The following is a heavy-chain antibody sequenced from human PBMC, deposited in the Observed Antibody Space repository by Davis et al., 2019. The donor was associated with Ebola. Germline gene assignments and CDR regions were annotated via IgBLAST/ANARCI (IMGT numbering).Heavy chain of an antibody. Sequence: GGSLRLSCTAPVFTLGDYAMSWVRKAPGKGLAWVGFIRSKAYGGTTEYDASVKGRFTISRDDSKSIAYLQMNSLKTEDTAVYYCTRGDVGYSYAGYVDYWGQGTLVTVSS. D-gene: IGHD5-18*01. J-gene: IGHJ4*02. CDR2: IRSKAYGGTT. V-gene: IGHV3-49*04. CDR3: TRGDVGYSYAGYVDY. CDR1: VFTLGDYA.